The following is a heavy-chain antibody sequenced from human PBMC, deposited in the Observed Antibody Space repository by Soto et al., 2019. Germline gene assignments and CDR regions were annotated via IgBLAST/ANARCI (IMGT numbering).Heavy chain of an antibody. D-gene: IGHD1-26*01. CDR1: GFTFSSYG. Sequence: QVQLVESGGGVVQPGRSLRLSCAASGFTFSSYGMHWVRQAPGKGLEWVAVIWYDGSNKYYADSVKGRFTISRDNSKNTLYLQMNSLRAEDTAVYYCAREGSGSYLVDYWGQGTLVTVSS. V-gene: IGHV3-33*01. J-gene: IGHJ4*02. CDR3: AREGSGSYLVDY. CDR2: IWYDGSNK.